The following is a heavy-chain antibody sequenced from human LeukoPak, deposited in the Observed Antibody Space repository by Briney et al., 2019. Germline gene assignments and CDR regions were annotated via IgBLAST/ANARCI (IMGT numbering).Heavy chain of an antibody. V-gene: IGHV4-59*01. D-gene: IGHD1-26*01. CDR3: ARFGGSYYFDY. CDR2: IYYSGST. CDR1: GGSISSYY. J-gene: IGHJ4*02. Sequence: PSETLSLTCTVSGGSISSYYWSWIRQLPGKGLEWIGYIYYSGSTNYNPSLKSRVAISVDTSKNQFSLKLSSVTAADTAVYYCARFGGSYYFDYWGQGTLVTVSS.